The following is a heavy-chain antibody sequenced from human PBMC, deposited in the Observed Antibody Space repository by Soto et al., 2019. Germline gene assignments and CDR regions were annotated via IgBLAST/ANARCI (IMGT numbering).Heavy chain of an antibody. J-gene: IGHJ6*02. CDR3: ASSSTSWLVLRYYGMDV. CDR1: GFTFSSYS. V-gene: IGHV3-21*01. D-gene: IGHD2-2*01. Sequence: PGGSLRLSCAASGFTFSSYSMNWVRQAPGKGLEWVSSISSSSSYIYYADSVKGRFTIARDNAKNSLYLQLNSLRAEDTAVYYCASSSTSWLVLRYYGMDVWGQGTTVTVSS. CDR2: ISSSSSYI.